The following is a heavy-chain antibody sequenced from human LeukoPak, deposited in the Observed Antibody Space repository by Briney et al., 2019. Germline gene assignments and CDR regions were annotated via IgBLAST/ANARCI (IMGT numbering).Heavy chain of an antibody. D-gene: IGHD6-6*01. CDR2: ISPTGSTT. V-gene: IGHV3-74*01. CDR1: GFSFSGHW. CDR3: ARGPNSNWSGLDF. Sequence: GGSPRLSCTASGFSFSGHWMHWARQLPGKGLVWVSRISPTGSTTSYANSVKGRFTVSRDNAKNTLYLQVNNLRAEDTAVYYCARGPNSNWSGLDFWGQGTLLTVSS. J-gene: IGHJ4*02.